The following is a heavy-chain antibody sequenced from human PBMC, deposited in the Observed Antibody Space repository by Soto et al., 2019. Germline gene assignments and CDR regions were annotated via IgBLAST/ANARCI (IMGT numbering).Heavy chain of an antibody. V-gene: IGHV3-9*01. CDR2: ISWNSNSI. CDR3: AKGYASSSGLADY. J-gene: IGHJ4*02. D-gene: IGHD6-6*01. CDR1: GFTFDDYA. Sequence: EVQLVESGGGLVQPGRSLRLSCAASGFTFDDYAMHWVRQAPGKGLEWVSGISWNSNSIAYADSVKGRFTISRDNAKNSLYLQMNTLRAEDTALYYCAKGYASSSGLADYWGWGTLVTVSS.